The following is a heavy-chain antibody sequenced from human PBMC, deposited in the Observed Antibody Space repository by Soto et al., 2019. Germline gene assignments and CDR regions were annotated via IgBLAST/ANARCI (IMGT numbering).Heavy chain of an antibody. CDR1: GYTFTSYG. CDR2: ISAYNGNT. J-gene: IGHJ4*02. V-gene: IGHV1-18*01. Sequence: GASVKVSCKASGYTFTSYGISWVRQAPGQGLEWMGWISAYNGNTNYAQKLQGRVTMTTDTSTSTAYMELRSLRSDDTAVYYCARVQAGYSGYDYVGYWGQGTLVTVSS. CDR3: ARVQAGYSGYDYVGY. D-gene: IGHD5-12*01.